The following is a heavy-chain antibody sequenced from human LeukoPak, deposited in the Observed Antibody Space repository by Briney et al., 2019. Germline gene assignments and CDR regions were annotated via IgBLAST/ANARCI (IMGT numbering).Heavy chain of an antibody. J-gene: IGHJ4*02. CDR2: IHYSGIT. CDR3: ARDVRGWELLEDY. CDR1: GGSISSSNYY. Sequence: IPSETLSLTCTVSGGSISSSNYYWGWIRQPPGKGLEWIGTIHYSGITYYNPSLKSRVTISVDTSKNQFSLKLSSVTAADTAVYYCARDVRGWELLEDYWGQGTLVTVSS. D-gene: IGHD1-26*01. V-gene: IGHV4-39*07.